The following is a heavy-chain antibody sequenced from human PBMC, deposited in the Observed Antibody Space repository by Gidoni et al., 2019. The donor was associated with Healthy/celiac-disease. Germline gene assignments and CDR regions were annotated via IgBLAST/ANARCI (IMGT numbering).Heavy chain of an antibody. Sequence: EVQLVESGGGLVQPGGSLRLSCAASGFTISSYAMSWVRQAPGKGLEWVSAICGSGGSTYYADSVKCRFTISRDNSKNTLYLQMNSLRAEDTAVYYCAKGPNDGYLSVPAAQELDYWGQGTLVTVSS. V-gene: IGHV3-23*04. CDR3: AKGPNDGYLSVPAAQELDY. J-gene: IGHJ4*02. CDR2: ICGSGGST. CDR1: GFTISSYA. D-gene: IGHD2-2*01.